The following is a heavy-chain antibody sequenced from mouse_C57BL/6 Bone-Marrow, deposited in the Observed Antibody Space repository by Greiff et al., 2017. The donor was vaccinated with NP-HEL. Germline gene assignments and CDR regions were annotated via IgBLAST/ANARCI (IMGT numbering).Heavy chain of an antibody. V-gene: IGHV1-85*01. CDR2: IYPRDGST. D-gene: IGHD1-1*01. CDR1: GYTFTSYD. CDR3: ASYGSSWYFDV. J-gene: IGHJ1*03. Sequence: VQLQESGPELVKPGASLKLSCKASGYTFTSYDINWVKQRPGQGLEWIGWIYPRDGSTKYNEKFKGKATLTVDTSSSTAYMELHSLTSEDSAVYFCASYGSSWYFDVWGTGTTVTVSS.